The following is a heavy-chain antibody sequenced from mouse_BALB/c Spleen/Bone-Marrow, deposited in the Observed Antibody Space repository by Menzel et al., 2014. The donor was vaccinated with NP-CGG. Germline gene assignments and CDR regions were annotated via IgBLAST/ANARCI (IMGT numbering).Heavy chain of an antibody. V-gene: IGHV1-55*01. J-gene: IGHJ2*01. CDR3: ATGET. CDR2: IYPSSDST. CDR1: GYTFTSYW. Sequence: VQLQQSGAELVKPGTSVKMSCKASGYTFTSYWMHWVKQRPGQGLEWIGDIYPSSDSTNYNEKFRSKATLTVDTSSSTAYMQLSSLTSEDSAVYYCATGETWGQGTTLTVSS.